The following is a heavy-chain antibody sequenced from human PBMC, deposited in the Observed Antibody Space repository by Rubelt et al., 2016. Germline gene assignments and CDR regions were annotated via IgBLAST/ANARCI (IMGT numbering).Heavy chain of an antibody. Sequence: SISSSSSYIYYADSVKGRFTISRDNSKNTLYLQMNSLRAEDTAVYYCARVLRVPGYSNVAFDYWGQGTLVTVAS. D-gene: IGHD4-11*01. V-gene: IGHV3-21*01. J-gene: IGHJ4*02. CDR2: ISSSSSYI. CDR3: ARVLRVPGYSNVAFDY.